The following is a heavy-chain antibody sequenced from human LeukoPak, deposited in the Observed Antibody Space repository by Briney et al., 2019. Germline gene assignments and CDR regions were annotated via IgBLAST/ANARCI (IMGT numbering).Heavy chain of an antibody. Sequence: ASVKVSCKVSGYTLTELSMHWARQAPGKGLEWMGGFDPEDGETIYAQKFQGRVTMTEDTSTDTAYMELSSLRSEDTAVYYCATGIAVAGTKEVDYWGQGTPVTVSS. CDR2: FDPEDGET. V-gene: IGHV1-24*01. CDR1: GYTLTELS. D-gene: IGHD6-19*01. CDR3: ATGIAVAGTKEVDY. J-gene: IGHJ4*02.